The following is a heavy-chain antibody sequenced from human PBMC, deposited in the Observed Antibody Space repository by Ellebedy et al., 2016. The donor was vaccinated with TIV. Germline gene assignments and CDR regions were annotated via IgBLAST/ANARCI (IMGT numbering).Heavy chain of an antibody. J-gene: IGHJ4*02. V-gene: IGHV3-23*01. CDR3: AREFDGAMVRGDESVDY. CDR2: ISGSGGST. D-gene: IGHD3-10*01. CDR1: GFTFSSYA. Sequence: GGSLRLSCAASGFTFSSYAMSWVRQAPGKGLEWVSAISGSGGSTYYADSVKGRFTISRDNSKNTLYLQMNSLRAEDTAVYYCAREFDGAMVRGDESVDYWGQGTLVTVSS.